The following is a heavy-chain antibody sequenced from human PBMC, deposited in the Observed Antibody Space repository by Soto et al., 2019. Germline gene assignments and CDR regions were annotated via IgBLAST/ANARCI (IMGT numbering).Heavy chain of an antibody. CDR1: GYTFTSYA. CDR3: ARVMRTYYDFWSGYYP. D-gene: IGHD3-3*01. J-gene: IGHJ5*02. CDR2: ITTYNGNT. V-gene: IGHV1-3*04. Sequence: ASVKVSCKASGYTFTSYAMHWVRQAPGQGLEWMGWITTYNGNTEYAQKFQGRVTITADESTSTAYMELSSLRSEDTAVYYCARVMRTYYDFWSGYYPWGQGTLVTVSS.